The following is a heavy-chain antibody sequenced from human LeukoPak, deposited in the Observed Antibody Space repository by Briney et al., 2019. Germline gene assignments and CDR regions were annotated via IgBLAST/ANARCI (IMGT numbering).Heavy chain of an antibody. D-gene: IGHD3-3*01. CDR3: AAQYYDFWSGPLYYFDY. J-gene: IGHJ4*02. Sequence: SETLSLTCTDSGGSISRYYWSWIRQPPGKGLEGIGYIYYSGSTNYNPSLKSRVTISVDTSKNQFSLKLSSVTAADTAVYYCAAQYYDFWSGPLYYFDYWGQGTLVTVSS. CDR2: IYYSGST. CDR1: GGSISRYY. V-gene: IGHV4-59*01.